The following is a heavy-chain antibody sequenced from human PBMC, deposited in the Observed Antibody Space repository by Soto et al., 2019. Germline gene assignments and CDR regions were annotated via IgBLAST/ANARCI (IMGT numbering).Heavy chain of an antibody. J-gene: IGHJ6*02. CDR1: GASINSANW. D-gene: IGHD3-3*01. CDR2: IYHIGST. V-gene: IGHV4-4*02. CDR3: AKRYDFWSGRWYGLGV. Sequence: SETLSLTCSVSGASINSANWWVWVRQPPGKGLEWIGEIYHIGSTTYNPSLKSRATISVDKSKNQFSLIVTSVTAADTAVYYCAKRYDFWSGRWYGLGVWGQGTTVTVSS.